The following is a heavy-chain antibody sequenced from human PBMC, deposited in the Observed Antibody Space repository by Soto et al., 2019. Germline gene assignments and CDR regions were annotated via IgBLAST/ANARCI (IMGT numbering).Heavy chain of an antibody. V-gene: IGHV4-59*01. D-gene: IGHD3-10*01. J-gene: IGHJ5*02. CDR2: IYYSGST. Sequence: PSETLSLTCTVSGGSISSYYWSWIRQPPGKGLEWIGYIYYSGSTNYNPSLKSRVTISVDTSKNQFSLKLSSVTAADTAVYYCARDSLSYGSGVNWFDPWGQGTLVTVSS. CDR3: ARDSLSYGSGVNWFDP. CDR1: GGSISSYY.